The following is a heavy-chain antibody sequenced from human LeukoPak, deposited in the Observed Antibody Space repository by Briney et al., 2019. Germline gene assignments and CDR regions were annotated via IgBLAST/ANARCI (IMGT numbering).Heavy chain of an antibody. CDR3: VRDDMGMYTSAWEPYSFDF. V-gene: IGHV1-69*04. Sequence: ASVKVSCKASGGTFSSYAISWVRQAPGQGLEWMGRIIPILGIANYAQKFQGRVTITADKSTSTAYMELSSLRPEDTAVYFCVRDDMGMYTSAWEPYSFDFWGPGTLVTVSS. CDR2: IIPILGIA. CDR1: GGTFSSYA. J-gene: IGHJ4*02. D-gene: IGHD6-19*01.